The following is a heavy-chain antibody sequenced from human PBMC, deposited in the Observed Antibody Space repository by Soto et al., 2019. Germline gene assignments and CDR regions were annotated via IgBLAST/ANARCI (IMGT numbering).Heavy chain of an antibody. D-gene: IGHD2-2*01. J-gene: IGHJ6*02. CDR3: TTVTHAPV. CDR1: GLTFTGAW. CDR2: IKDKNAGGTA. Sequence: EVQVVESGGGLVKPGGSLRLSCEVSGLTFTGAWMNWVRQAPGMGLEWVGRIKDKNAGGTADYAAPVKGRFIISRDDSNNMMYLQMNSLKTEDTAVYYCTTVTHAPVGGQGTTVIVSS. V-gene: IGHV3-15*01.